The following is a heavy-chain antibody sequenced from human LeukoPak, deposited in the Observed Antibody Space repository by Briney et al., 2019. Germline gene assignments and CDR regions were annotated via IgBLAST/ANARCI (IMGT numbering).Heavy chain of an antibody. V-gene: IGHV4-59*01. J-gene: IGHJ3*02. CDR2: IYYSGST. CDR1: GGSISSYY. Sequence: SETLSLTCTVSGGSISSYYWSWIRQPPGKGLEWIGYIYYSGSTNYNPSLKSRVTISVDTSKNHFSLKLSSVTAADTALYYCARGNYYDSTTYYRAFDIWGQGTMVTVSS. D-gene: IGHD3-22*01. CDR3: ARGNYYDSTTYYRAFDI.